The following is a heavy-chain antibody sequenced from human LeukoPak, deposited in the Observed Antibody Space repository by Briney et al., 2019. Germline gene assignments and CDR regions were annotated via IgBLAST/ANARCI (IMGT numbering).Heavy chain of an antibody. J-gene: IGHJ4*02. CDR1: GYSFASYG. D-gene: IGHD1-26*01. V-gene: IGHV1-18*01. Sequence: ASVKVSCKASGYSFASYGFSWVRQAPGQGLEWMGWINNYDAKTNYAQKFQGRVTLTTDISTSTGYMELRSLRSDDTAAYYCAREVDSGGFRPEGYWGQGTQVTVSS. CDR3: AREVDSGGFRPEGY. CDR2: INNYDAKT.